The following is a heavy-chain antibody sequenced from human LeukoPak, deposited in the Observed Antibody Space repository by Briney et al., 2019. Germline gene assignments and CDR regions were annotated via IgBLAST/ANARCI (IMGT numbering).Heavy chain of an antibody. D-gene: IGHD3-10*01. CDR2: IRSKGYGGTI. CDR1: GFTFGDYG. CDR3: SRGSTVRGAKYYFDY. V-gene: IGHV3-49*04. Sequence: PGGSLRLSCTASGFTFGDYGISWVRQAPGKGLEWVGFIRSKGYGGTIEYDASVRGRFTISRDGSYNIAYLQMYSLKTEDTAVYYCSRGSTVRGAKYYFDYWGQGTLVTVSS. J-gene: IGHJ4*02.